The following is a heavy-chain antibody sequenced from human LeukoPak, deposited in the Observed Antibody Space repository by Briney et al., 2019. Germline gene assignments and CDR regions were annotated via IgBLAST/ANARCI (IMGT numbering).Heavy chain of an antibody. V-gene: IGHV3-53*01. CDR2: IFSVGST. CDR3: AATAMSYYYMDV. D-gene: IGHD5-18*01. CDR1: GFTVSSGY. Sequence: GGSLRLSCTASGFTVSSGYMSWVRQAPGEGLEWVSFIFSVGSTYYADSVKGRFTISRDNSRNTLWLQMNSLRAEDTAVYYCAATAMSYYYMDVWGKGTTVTVSS. J-gene: IGHJ6*03.